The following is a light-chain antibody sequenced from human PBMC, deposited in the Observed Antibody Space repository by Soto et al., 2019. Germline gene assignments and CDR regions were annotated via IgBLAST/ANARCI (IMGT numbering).Light chain of an antibody. CDR3: QSYYSSTVV. J-gene: IGLJ7*01. CDR2: KDD. Sequence: NFMLTQPLSVSESPGKTVSISCTRSSGSIANNYVQWFQQRPGSAPTTVIYKDDQRPSGVPDRFSGSVDSSSNSASLTISGLKSEDEADYFCQSYYSSTVVFGGGTQLTVL. V-gene: IGLV6-57*04. CDR1: SGSIANNY.